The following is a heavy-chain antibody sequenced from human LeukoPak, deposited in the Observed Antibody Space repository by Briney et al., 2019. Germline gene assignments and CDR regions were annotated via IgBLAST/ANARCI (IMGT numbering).Heavy chain of an antibody. CDR3: AKASDFDSSGFPLDVFDF. Sequence: GGSLRLSCAASGFTFSTFDMSWGRQAPGKGLQWVSTISGAGGTTLFADSVKGRFSISRDNSNNKVFLQMNSLRVEDTAVYYCAKASDFDSSGFPLDVFDFWGQGLLVSVAS. V-gene: IGHV3-23*01. CDR1: GFTFSTFD. CDR2: ISGAGGTT. J-gene: IGHJ4*02. D-gene: IGHD3-22*01.